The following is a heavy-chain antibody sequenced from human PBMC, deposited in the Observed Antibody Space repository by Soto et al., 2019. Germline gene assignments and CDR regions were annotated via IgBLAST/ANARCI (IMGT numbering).Heavy chain of an antibody. V-gene: IGHV3-23*01. CDR3: AKARCTTTDCYVPDY. CDR1: GFSFRTYT. D-gene: IGHD1-26*01. Sequence: GGSLRLSCAASGFSFRTYTMSWVRQAPGKGLEWLSVISGSGGSPSYADSVQGRFVISRDNARNTLYLHMNSLRVEDTAMYYCAKARCTTTDCYVPDYWGRGTLVTVSS. J-gene: IGHJ4*02. CDR2: ISGSGGSP.